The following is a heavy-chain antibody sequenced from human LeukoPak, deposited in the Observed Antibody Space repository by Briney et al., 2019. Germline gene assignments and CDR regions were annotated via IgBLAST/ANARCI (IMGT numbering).Heavy chain of an antibody. D-gene: IGHD3-22*01. CDR2: ISTSGST. J-gene: IGHJ3*02. CDR3: ARDGSGSLGRDAFDI. Sequence: SETLSLTCTVSGGSISSYYWSWIRQPAGKGLEWIGRISTSGSTNYNPSLKSRVTMSVDTSKNQFSLKPSSVTAAGTAGYYSARDGSGSLGRDAFDIWGQGTTVTVSS. V-gene: IGHV4-4*07. CDR1: GGSISSYY.